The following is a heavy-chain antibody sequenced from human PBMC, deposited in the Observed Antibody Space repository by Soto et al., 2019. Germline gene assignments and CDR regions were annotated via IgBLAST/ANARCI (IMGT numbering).Heavy chain of an antibody. CDR2: IYPGDSDT. CDR3: ARHHPTKRRRVYYYYYGMDV. Sequence: HGESLKISCKGSGYSFTSYWIGWVRQMPGKGLEWMGIIYPGDSDTRYSPSFQGQVTISADKSISTAYLQWSSLKASATAMYYCARHHPTKRRRVYYYYYGMDVWGQGTTVTVSS. D-gene: IGHD1-1*01. J-gene: IGHJ6*02. V-gene: IGHV5-51*01. CDR1: GYSFTSYW.